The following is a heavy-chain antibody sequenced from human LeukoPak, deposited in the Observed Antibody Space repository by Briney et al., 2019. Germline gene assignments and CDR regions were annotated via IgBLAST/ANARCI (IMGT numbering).Heavy chain of an antibody. Sequence: PGGSLRLSCAASGFTFSSYEMNWVRQAPGKGLEWVSYISSSGSTIYYADSVKGRFTISRDNAKNSLYLQMNSLGAEDTAVYYCASMTTVTITFHNFDYWGQGTLVTVSS. D-gene: IGHD4-17*01. CDR1: GFTFSSYE. V-gene: IGHV3-48*03. J-gene: IGHJ4*02. CDR3: ASMTTVTITFHNFDY. CDR2: ISSSGSTI.